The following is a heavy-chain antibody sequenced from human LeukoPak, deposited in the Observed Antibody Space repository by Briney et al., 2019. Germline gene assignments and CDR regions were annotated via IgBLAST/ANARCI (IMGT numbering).Heavy chain of an antibody. V-gene: IGHV3-30-3*01. J-gene: IGHJ4*02. CDR2: ISYDGSNK. CDR3: ARDLRYYYDSSYFDY. D-gene: IGHD3-22*01. Sequence: GGSLRLSCAASGFTFSSYAMHWVRQAPGKGLEWVAVISYDGSNKYYADSVKGRFTISRDNSKNTLYLQMNSLRAEDTAVYYCARDLRYYYDSSYFDYWGQGTLVTVSS. CDR1: GFTFSSYA.